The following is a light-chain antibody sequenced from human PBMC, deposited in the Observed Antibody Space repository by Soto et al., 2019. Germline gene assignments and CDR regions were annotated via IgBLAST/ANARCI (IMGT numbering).Light chain of an antibody. CDR3: QQDKNWPPIT. J-gene: IGKJ5*01. Sequence: DIVMTQSPATLSVSPGERVTLSCRASQSVSRNFAWYQQKPGQPPRLLLFGASTRADGIPARFSGSGSGTEFTLTISSLQSADFAVYYCQQDKNWPPITFGQGTRLEVK. CDR1: QSVSRN. CDR2: GAS. V-gene: IGKV3D-15*01.